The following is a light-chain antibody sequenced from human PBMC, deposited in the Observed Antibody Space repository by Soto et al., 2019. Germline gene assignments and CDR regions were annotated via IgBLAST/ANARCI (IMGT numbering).Light chain of an antibody. CDR2: KAS. CDR3: QQYNST. V-gene: IGKV1-5*03. J-gene: IGKJ1*01. CDR1: QSISSW. Sequence: QSPSTLSASVGDRVTMTCRASQSISSWLAWYQQRPGKSPKLLIYKASNLESGVPSRFSGSGSGTEFTLTISSLQPDDSATYYCQQYNSTFGQGTKVDIK.